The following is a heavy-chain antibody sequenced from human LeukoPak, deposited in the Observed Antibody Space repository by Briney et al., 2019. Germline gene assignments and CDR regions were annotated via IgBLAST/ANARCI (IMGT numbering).Heavy chain of an antibody. D-gene: IGHD4-17*01. Sequence: SETLSLTCTVSGGSISSYYWSWIRQPPGKGLEWIGYIYYSGSTNYNPSLKSRVAISVDTSKNQFSLKLSSVTAADTAVYYCARKGTTVTHDDAFDIWGQGTMVTVSS. CDR3: ARKGTTVTHDDAFDI. CDR1: GGSISSYY. J-gene: IGHJ3*02. V-gene: IGHV4-59*01. CDR2: IYYSGST.